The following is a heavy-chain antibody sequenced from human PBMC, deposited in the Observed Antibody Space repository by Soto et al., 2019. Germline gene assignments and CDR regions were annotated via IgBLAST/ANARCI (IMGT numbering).Heavy chain of an antibody. CDR2: ITGSGDGT. D-gene: IGHD3-3*02. CDR3: SRAIFAVSRGLSRRSPFPKTIAPPDYYYYSMDV. V-gene: IGHV3-23*01. Sequence: EVQVLESGGGLVQPGGSLRLSCAASEFTCSTYVMSWVRQAPGKGLEWVSSITGSGDGTYYADSLKGRFTISRDNSKDTNYMPIDNLSGEDTALYSWSRAIFAVSRGLSRRSPFPKTIAPPDYYYYSMDVWGQGTTVTVSS. J-gene: IGHJ6*02. CDR1: EFTCSTYV.